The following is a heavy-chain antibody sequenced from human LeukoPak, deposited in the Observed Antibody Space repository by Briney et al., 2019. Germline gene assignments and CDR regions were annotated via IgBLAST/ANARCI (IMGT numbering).Heavy chain of an antibody. J-gene: IGHJ4*02. CDR2: INHSGST. V-gene: IGHV4-34*01. CDR1: GGSFSGYY. D-gene: IGHD6-19*01. Sequence: NPSETLSLTCAVYGGSFSGYYWSWIRQPPGKGLEWIGEINHSGSTNYNPSLKSRVTISVDTSKNQFSLKLSSVTAADTAVHYCARGPRGSGWYRVTYYFDYWGQGTLVTVSS. CDR3: ARGPRGSGWYRVTYYFDY.